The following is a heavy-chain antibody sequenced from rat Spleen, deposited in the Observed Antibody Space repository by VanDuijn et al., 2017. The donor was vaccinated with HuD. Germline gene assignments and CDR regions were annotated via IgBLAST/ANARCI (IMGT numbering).Heavy chain of an antibody. V-gene: IGHV5-29*01. CDR3: AVSGYGY. CDR1: GFTFSDYY. D-gene: IGHD4-3*01. Sequence: EVQLVESDGGLVQPGRSLKLSCAASGFTFSDYYMAWVRQAPTKGLEWVAAISHDGSTTYYRDSVKGRFTISRENAKTTLYLQMNSLRSEDTATYYCAVSGYGYWGQGVMVTVSS. CDR2: ISHDGSTT. J-gene: IGHJ2*01.